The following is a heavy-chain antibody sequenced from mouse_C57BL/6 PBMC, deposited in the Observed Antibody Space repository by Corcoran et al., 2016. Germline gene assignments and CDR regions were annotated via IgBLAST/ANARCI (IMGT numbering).Heavy chain of an antibody. CDR1: GYTFTTYG. J-gene: IGHJ2*01. V-gene: IGHV9-3*01. CDR2: INTYSGVP. CDR3: ARRVARDY. D-gene: IGHD1-1*02. Sequence: QIQLVQSGPELKKPGETVKISCKASGYTFTTYGMSWVKQAPGKGLKWMGWINTYSGVPTYADDFKGRFAFSLETSASTAYLQINNLKNEDTATYFCARRVARDYWGQGTTLTVSS.